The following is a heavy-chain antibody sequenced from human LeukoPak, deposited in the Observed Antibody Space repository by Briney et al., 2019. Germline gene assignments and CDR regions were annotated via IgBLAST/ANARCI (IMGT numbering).Heavy chain of an antibody. CDR1: GGSISSYY. Sequence: SETLSLTCTVSGGSISSYYWSWIRQPPGKGLEWIGEINHSGSTNYNPSLKSRVTISVDTSKNQFSLKLSSVTAADTAVYYCARAPPPDYDSSGYYSRGDFDYWGQGTLVTVSS. CDR2: INHSGST. D-gene: IGHD3-22*01. CDR3: ARAPPPDYDSSGYYSRGDFDY. V-gene: IGHV4-34*01. J-gene: IGHJ4*02.